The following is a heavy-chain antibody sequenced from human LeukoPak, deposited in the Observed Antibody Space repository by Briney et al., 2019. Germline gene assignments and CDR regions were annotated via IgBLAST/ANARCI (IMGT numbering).Heavy chain of an antibody. CDR2: IKQDGSEK. Sequence: GGSLRLSCAASGFTFSSYWMSWVRQAPGKGLEWVANIKQDGSEKYYVDSVKGRFTISRDNAKNSLYLQMNSLRAEDTAVYYCARDLVKEYCSGGSCYGELYYYGMDVWGQGTTVTVSS. CDR3: ARDLVKEYCSGGSCYGELYYYGMDV. D-gene: IGHD2-15*01. CDR1: GFTFSSYW. J-gene: IGHJ6*02. V-gene: IGHV3-7*01.